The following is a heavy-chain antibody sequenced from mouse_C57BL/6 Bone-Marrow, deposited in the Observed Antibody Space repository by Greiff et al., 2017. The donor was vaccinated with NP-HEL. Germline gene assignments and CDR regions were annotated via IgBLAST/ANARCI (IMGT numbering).Heavy chain of an antibody. D-gene: IGHD1-2*01. CDR2: IYPGSGST. Sequence: QVQLKQPGAELVKPGASVKMSCKASGYTFTSYWITWVKQRPGQGLEWIGDIYPGSGSTNYNEKFKSKATLTVDTSSSTAYMQLSSLTSEDSAVYYCAREITTAFYAMDYWGQGTSVTVSS. J-gene: IGHJ4*01. CDR1: GYTFTSYW. CDR3: AREITTAFYAMDY. V-gene: IGHV1-55*01.